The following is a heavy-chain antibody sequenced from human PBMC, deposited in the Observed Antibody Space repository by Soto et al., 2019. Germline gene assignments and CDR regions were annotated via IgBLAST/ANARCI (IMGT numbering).Heavy chain of an antibody. D-gene: IGHD1-1*01. Sequence: QVQLVQSGAEVKKPGSTVKVSCKTSADTFSSYAISWVRQAPGQGLEWMGGIIPIFGTANYAQKFQGRVTITADESTSTAYMELSSLISEDTAVYYCAREINYYFDYWGQGTLVTVSS. V-gene: IGHV1-69*12. CDR3: AREINYYFDY. CDR2: IIPIFGTA. J-gene: IGHJ4*02. CDR1: ADTFSSYA.